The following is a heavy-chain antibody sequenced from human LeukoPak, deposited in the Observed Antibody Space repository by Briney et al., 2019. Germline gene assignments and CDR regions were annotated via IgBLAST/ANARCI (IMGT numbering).Heavy chain of an antibody. CDR3: ARDLSFGQDVLDY. Sequence: GGSLKLSCAVSGFTFNNYWMSWVRKAPGKGLEWVANIKQDGSEKYYVDSVKGRFTISRDNAKNSVYLQMNSLRAEDTAIYYCARDLSFGQDVLDYWGQGTLVTVSS. CDR1: GFTFNNYW. V-gene: IGHV3-7*01. D-gene: IGHD3-16*01. CDR2: IKQDGSEK. J-gene: IGHJ4*02.